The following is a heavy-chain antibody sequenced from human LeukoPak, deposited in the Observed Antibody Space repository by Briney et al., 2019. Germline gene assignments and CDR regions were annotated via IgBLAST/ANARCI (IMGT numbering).Heavy chain of an antibody. CDR3: ARAFSSGWYPYSIGGIWFDY. D-gene: IGHD6-19*01. CDR2: IYYTGST. CDR1: SGSISSDY. V-gene: IGHV4-59*01. J-gene: IGHJ4*02. Sequence: SETLSVTCTVSSGSISSDYWSWIRQPPGKGLEWIGYIYYTGSTNYNPSLKSRVTISVDTSKNQFSLKLSSVTAADTAVYYCARAFSSGWYPYSIGGIWFDYWGQGTLVTDSS.